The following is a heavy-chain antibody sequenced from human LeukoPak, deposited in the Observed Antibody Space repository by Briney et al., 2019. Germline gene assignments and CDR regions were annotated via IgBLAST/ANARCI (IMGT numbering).Heavy chain of an antibody. Sequence: SETLSLTCSVSGGSISNYYWSWIRQPPGKGLEWIGYVYYSGNTNYNPSLKSRVSMSVDTSKNQFSLRLYSVPAADTAVYYCARGEALDYWGQGTLVTVSS. D-gene: IGHD1-26*01. V-gene: IGHV4-59*01. CDR2: VYYSGNT. CDR1: GGSISNYY. J-gene: IGHJ4*02. CDR3: ARGEALDY.